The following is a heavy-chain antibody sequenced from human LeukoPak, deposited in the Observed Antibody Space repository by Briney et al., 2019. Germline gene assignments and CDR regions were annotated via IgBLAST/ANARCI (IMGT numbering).Heavy chain of an antibody. CDR2: IYHVGSP. Sequence: SETLSLTCSVSGYSISSTYYWGWIRQTPGKGLEWIGTIYHVGSPYYSPSLKSRVTISADKSISTAYLQWSSLKASDTAMYFCASQRQGAYYDSSGYPNDAFDIWGQGTMVTVSS. CDR1: GYSISSTYY. V-gene: IGHV4-38-2*02. J-gene: IGHJ3*02. CDR3: ASQRQGAYYDSSGYPNDAFDI. D-gene: IGHD3-22*01.